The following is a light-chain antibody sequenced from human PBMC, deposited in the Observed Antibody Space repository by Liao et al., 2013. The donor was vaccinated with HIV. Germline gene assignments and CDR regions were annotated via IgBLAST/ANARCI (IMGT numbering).Light chain of an antibody. CDR1: KLGDKY. CDR3: QVWDSNIAV. J-gene: IGLJ2*01. V-gene: IGLV3-1*01. Sequence: SYELTQPPSVSVSPGQTASITCSGDKLGDKYACWYQQKPGQSPVLVIYQDSKRPSGIPERFSGSNSGNTATLTISGTQAMDEADYYCQVWDSNIAVFGGGTRLTVL. CDR2: QDS.